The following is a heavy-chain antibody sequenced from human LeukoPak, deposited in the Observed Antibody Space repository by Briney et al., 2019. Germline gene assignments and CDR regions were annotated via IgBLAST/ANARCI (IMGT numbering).Heavy chain of an antibody. D-gene: IGHD3-10*01. CDR2: IFYSGST. CDR3: ARERNYYGSGLDAFDI. Sequence: PSETLSLTCSVSGGSISSSSYYWGWIRQPPGKGLEWIGSIFYSGSTCYNASLQSRVTMSVDTSKNQFSLKLTSVTAADTAVYYCARERNYYGSGLDAFDIWGQGTMVTVSS. V-gene: IGHV4-39*02. J-gene: IGHJ3*02. CDR1: GGSISSSSYY.